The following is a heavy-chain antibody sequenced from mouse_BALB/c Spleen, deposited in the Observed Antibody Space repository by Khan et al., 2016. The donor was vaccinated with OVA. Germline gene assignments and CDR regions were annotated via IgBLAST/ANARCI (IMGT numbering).Heavy chain of an antibody. D-gene: IGHD2-14*01. Sequence: QVQLKESGAELARPGASVKMSCKASGYTFTSYTIHWIKKRPGQGLEWIGYINPSNGYTNYNQKFKDKATLTTDKSSTTAYLQLSSLTSDDSAIYNCVRDRDYHRNDGWFACWGQGALVTVSA. CDR2: INPSNGYT. CDR1: GYTFTSYT. V-gene: IGHV1-4*01. J-gene: IGHJ3*01. CDR3: VRDRDYHRNDGWFAC.